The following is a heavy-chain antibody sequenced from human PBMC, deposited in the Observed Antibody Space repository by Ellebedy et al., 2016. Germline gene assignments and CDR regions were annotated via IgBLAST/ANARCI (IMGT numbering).Heavy chain of an antibody. CDR1: GGSISSSSYY. J-gene: IGHJ4*02. D-gene: IGHD2-2*01. CDR3: VTRLHDTRGSFILDY. CDR2: IWLGEIFHNVKA. V-gene: IGHV4-39*07. Sequence: SETLSLXCTVSGGSISSSSYYWVWIRQPPGKGLEWLGEIWLGEIFHNVKANYNPSLKSRVTMSLDKSKKQFSLTLASVTAADTAVYYCVTRLHDTRGSFILDYWGQGTLVTVSS.